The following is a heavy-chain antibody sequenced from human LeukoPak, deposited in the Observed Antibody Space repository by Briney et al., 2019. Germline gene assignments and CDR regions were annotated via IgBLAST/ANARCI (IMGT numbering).Heavy chain of an antibody. V-gene: IGHV4-59*01. CDR3: ARVGVPAAMHSGWFDP. Sequence: SSETLSLTCTVSDDSITMYYWTWIRQPPGKGLEWIGYVDHTGSTKFNPSLNGRVSISRDTSNNFFSLRVRSVTAADTAVYFCARVGVPAAMHSGWFDPWGQGTLVTVSS. CDR1: DDSITMYY. J-gene: IGHJ5*02. D-gene: IGHD2-2*01. CDR2: VDHTGST.